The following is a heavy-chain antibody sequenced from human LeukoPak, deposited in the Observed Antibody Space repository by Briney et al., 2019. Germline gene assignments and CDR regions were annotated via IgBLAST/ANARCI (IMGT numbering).Heavy chain of an antibody. CDR3: ARVNYDILTGYYTGGNDY. D-gene: IGHD3-9*01. CDR1: GFTFSSHG. CDR2: ITSGTRT. Sequence: GGSLRLSCVASGFTFSSHGMNWVRQAPGKGLEWVSGITSGTRTYYADSVKGRFAISRDNSKNTMYLQMNSLRAEDTAVYYCARVNYDILTGYYTGGNDYWGQGTLVTVSS. J-gene: IGHJ4*02. V-gene: IGHV3-23*01.